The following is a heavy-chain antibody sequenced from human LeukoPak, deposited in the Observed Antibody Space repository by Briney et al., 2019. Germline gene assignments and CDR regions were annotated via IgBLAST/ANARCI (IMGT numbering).Heavy chain of an antibody. V-gene: IGHV3-30*02. D-gene: IGHD6-19*01. CDR1: GFTFSNYG. J-gene: IGHJ5*02. CDR2: IRYDGSNK. CDR3: PKDSDLDERIAVAGQDWFEP. Sequence: PGGSLRLSCAASGFTFSNYGMHWVRQAPGKGLEWVAVIRYDGSNKYYADSVKERFTISRDNSQNTLYLQMNSLRADDTAVYYCPKDSDLDERIAVAGQDWFEPWGQGTLVTVSS.